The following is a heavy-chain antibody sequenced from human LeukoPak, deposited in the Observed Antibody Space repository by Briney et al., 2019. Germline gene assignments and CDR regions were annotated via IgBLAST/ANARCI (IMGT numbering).Heavy chain of an antibody. CDR3: ARGPFHTYNWDY. CDR1: GYTFTSYY. D-gene: IGHD5-24*01. V-gene: IGHV1-46*01. Sequence: GASVKVSCKASGYTFTSYYIHWVRQAPGQGLEWMGMTNPSGGSTKYTQKFQGRVTMTRDTSTSTVYMETSSLRSEDTAVYYCARGPFHTYNWDYWGQGTLVTVSS. CDR2: TNPSGGST. J-gene: IGHJ4*02.